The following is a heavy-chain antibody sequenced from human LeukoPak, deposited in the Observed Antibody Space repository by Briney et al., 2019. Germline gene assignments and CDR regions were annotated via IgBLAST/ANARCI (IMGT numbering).Heavy chain of an antibody. V-gene: IGHV3-9*01. J-gene: IGHJ4*02. CDR1: GFTFDDYA. CDR2: ISWNSGSI. CDR3: AKPLYYDFWSGYSDQYYFDY. Sequence: PGGSLRLSCAASGFTFDDYAMHWVRQAPGKGLEWVSGISWNSGSIGYADSVKGRFTISRDNAKNSLYLQMNSLRAEDTAVYYCAKPLYYDFWSGYSDQYYFDYWGQGTLVTVSS. D-gene: IGHD3-3*01.